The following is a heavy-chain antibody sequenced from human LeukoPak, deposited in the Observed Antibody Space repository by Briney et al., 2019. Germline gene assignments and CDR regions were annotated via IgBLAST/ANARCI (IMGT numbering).Heavy chain of an antibody. Sequence: PSETLSLTCSVSGYSISSGYYWGWIRQPPGKGLEWIGNIYHTGPTYYNPSLKSRVTMSVDTSKNQFSLRLSSVTAADTAVYYCARGRSGWPDYWGQGTLVTVSS. CDR2: IYHTGPT. CDR3: ARGRSGWPDY. CDR1: GYSISSGYY. D-gene: IGHD6-19*01. V-gene: IGHV4-38-2*02. J-gene: IGHJ4*02.